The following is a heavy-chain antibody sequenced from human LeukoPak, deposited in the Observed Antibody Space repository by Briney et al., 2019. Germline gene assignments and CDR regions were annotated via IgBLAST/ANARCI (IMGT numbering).Heavy chain of an antibody. CDR1: GFSFMNAW. CDR2: IKGNADGGTP. J-gene: IGHJ4*02. Sequence: GGSLRLSCAASGFSFMNAWMIWVRQAPGKGLEWVGRIKGNADGGTPDYAAPARGRFTISRDDSKNTLYLQMNSLKTEDTAVYYCTTFYHEYSPYWGRGTLVTVSS. D-gene: IGHD2/OR15-2a*01. CDR3: TTFYHEYSPY. V-gene: IGHV3-15*01.